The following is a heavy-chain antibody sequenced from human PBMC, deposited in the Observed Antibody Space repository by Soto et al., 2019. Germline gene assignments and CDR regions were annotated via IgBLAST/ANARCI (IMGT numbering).Heavy chain of an antibody. CDR3: ARGNCSGGSCYHAFDI. J-gene: IGHJ3*02. Sequence: SETLSLTCTVSGGSISSGGYYWSWIRQHPGKGLEWIGYIYYSGSTYYNPSLKSRVTISVDTSKNQFSLKLSSVTAADTAVYYCARGNCSGGSCYHAFDIWGQGTMVTVSS. CDR2: IYYSGST. V-gene: IGHV4-31*03. CDR1: GGSISSGGYY. D-gene: IGHD2-15*01.